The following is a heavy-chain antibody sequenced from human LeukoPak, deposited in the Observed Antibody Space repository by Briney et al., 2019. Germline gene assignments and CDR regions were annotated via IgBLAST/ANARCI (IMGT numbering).Heavy chain of an antibody. CDR3: ARKDSYYCGSGSYDY. J-gene: IGHJ4*02. Sequence: SETLSLTCTVSGGSISSSSYYWGWIRQPPGKGLEWIGSIYYSGSTYYNPSLKSRVTISVDTSKNQFSLKLSSVTAADTAVYYCARKDSYYCGSGSYDYWGQGTLVTVSS. CDR1: GGSISSSSYY. V-gene: IGHV4-39*01. CDR2: IYYSGST. D-gene: IGHD3-10*01.